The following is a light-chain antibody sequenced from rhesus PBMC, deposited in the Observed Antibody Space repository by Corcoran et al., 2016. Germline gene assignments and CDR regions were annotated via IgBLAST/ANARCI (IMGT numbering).Light chain of an antibody. V-gene: IGKV1-25*01. CDR3: QHYYSTPFT. Sequence: DIQMTQSPSSLSASVGDRVTITCRARQGITNDLDWYQQKPGETPKLLIYEASSLQSGIPSRFSVSGSVTDVTLTISSLQSEDFATYYCQHYYSTPFTFGPGTKLDIK. J-gene: IGKJ3*01. CDR1: QGITND. CDR2: EAS.